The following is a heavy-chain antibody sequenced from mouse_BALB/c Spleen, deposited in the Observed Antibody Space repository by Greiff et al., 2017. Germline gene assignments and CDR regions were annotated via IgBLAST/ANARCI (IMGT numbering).Heavy chain of an antibody. V-gene: IGHV1-14*01. CDR3: ARSPQIHYYDY. J-gene: IGHJ2*01. D-gene: IGHD1-2*01. CDR1: GYTFTSYV. Sequence: EVQLQESGPELVKPGASVKMSCKASGYTFTSYVMHWVKQKPGQGLEWIGYINPYNDGTKYNEKFKGKATLTSDKSSSTAYMELSSLTSEDSAVYYCARSPQIHYYDYWGQGTTLTVSS. CDR2: INPYNDGT.